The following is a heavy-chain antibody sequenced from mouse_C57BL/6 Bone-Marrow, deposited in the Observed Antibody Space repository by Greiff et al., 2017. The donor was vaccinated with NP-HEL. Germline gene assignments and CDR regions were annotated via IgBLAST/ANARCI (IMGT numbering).Heavy chain of an antibody. Sequence: QVQLQQPGAELVMPGASVKLSCKASGYTFTSYWMHWVKQRPGQGLEWIGEIDPSDSYTNYNQKFKGKSTLTVDKSSSTAYMHLSSLTSEDSAVYYCARDYGSPAWFAYWGQGTLVTVSA. CDR1: GYTFTSYW. CDR3: ARDYGSPAWFAY. CDR2: IDPSDSYT. J-gene: IGHJ3*01. V-gene: IGHV1-69*01. D-gene: IGHD1-1*01.